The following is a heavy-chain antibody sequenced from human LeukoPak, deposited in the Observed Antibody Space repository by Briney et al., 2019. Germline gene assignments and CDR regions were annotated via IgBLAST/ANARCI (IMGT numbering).Heavy chain of an antibody. V-gene: IGHV1-2*02. CDR2: IDANSGDT. J-gene: IGHJ4*02. CDR3: ASEAFCVGGSCQLHRVAS. D-gene: IGHD2-15*01. Sequence: ASVKVSCKASGYTFSAYYMYWVRQAPGQGLEWMGWIDANSGDTEYAQKFQGRVTITRDTSIGTAYMELNSLISDDTAVYYCASEAFCVGGSCQLHRVASWGPGTQVTVSS. CDR1: GYTFSAYY.